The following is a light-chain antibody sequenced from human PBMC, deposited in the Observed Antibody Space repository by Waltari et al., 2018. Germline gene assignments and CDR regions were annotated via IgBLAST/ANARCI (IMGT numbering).Light chain of an antibody. V-gene: IGLV2-23*01. CDR2: EGS. CDR3: CSYAGSSTWV. Sequence: QSALTQPASVSGSPGQSITISCTGTSSDVGSYNLVSGCQQHPGKAPQLMIYEGSQRPAGVSTRFSGSRSGNTAALTISGLQAEDEADYYCCSYAGSSTWVFGGGTKLTVL. CDR1: SSDVGSYNL. J-gene: IGLJ3*02.